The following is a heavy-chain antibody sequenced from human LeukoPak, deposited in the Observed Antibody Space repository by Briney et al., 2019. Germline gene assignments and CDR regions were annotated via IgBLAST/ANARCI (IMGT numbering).Heavy chain of an antibody. CDR2: MNSDGSAT. CDR3: AKGPNYFDS. J-gene: IGHJ4*02. V-gene: IGHV3-74*01. CDR1: GFTFSTYW. Sequence: GGSLRLSCAASGFTFSTYWMHWVRQAPGKGLVWVTRMNSDGSATYYADSVQGRFTISRDNAKNTLYLQMNSLRAEDTAMYFCAKGPNYFDSWGQGTLVTVSS.